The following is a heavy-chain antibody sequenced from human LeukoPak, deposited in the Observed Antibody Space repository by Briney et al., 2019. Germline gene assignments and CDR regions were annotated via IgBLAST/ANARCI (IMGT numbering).Heavy chain of an antibody. CDR1: GDSVSSNSAA. D-gene: IGHD1-26*01. Sequence: SQTLSLTCAISGDSVSSNSAAWNWIRQSPSRGLEWLGRTCYRSKWYNDYAVSVKSRITINPGTSKNQFSLQLNSVTPEDTAVYYCARARLESGSYYVHYWGQGTLVTVSS. CDR3: ARARLESGSYYVHY. CDR2: TCYRSKWYN. J-gene: IGHJ4*02. V-gene: IGHV6-1*01.